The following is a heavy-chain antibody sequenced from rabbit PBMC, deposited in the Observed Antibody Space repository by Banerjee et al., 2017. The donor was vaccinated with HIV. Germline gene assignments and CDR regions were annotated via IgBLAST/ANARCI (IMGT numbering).Heavy chain of an antibody. D-gene: IGHD3-1*01. CDR3: ARDNKWGPDFNL. CDR2: IYAGSSGTI. CDR1: GFDFSSSYW. V-gene: IGHV1S45*01. J-gene: IGHJ4*01. Sequence: QEQLEESGGDLVKPEGSLTLTCKASGFDFSSSYWICWVRQAPGKGLEWIACIYAGSSGTIYYASWAKGRFTISKTSSTTVTLQMTSLTAADTATYFCARDNKWGPDFNLWGPGTLVTVS.